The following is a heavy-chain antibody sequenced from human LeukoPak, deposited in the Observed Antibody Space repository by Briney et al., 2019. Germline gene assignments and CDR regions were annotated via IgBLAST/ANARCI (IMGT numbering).Heavy chain of an antibody. V-gene: IGHV4-61*01. CDR3: ARVGRKSVVPAAIPFDY. CDR1: GGSVSSGSYY. Sequence: PSETLSLTCTVSGGSVSSGSYYWSWIRQPPGKGLEWIGYIYYSGSTNYNPSPKSRVTISVDTSKNQFSLKLSSVTAADTAVYYCARVGRKSVVPAAIPFDYWGQGTLVTVSS. D-gene: IGHD2-2*01. CDR2: IYYSGST. J-gene: IGHJ4*02.